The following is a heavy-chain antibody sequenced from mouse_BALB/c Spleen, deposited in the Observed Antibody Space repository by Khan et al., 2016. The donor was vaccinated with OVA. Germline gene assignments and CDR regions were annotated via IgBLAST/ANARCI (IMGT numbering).Heavy chain of an antibody. J-gene: IGHJ3*01. CDR3: ARSPFAY. CDR1: GYTFTSYW. Sequence: QVQLQQPGTELVRPGTSVKLSCKASGYTFTSYWMNWIKQRPEQGLEWIGRIDPYDSETHYNQKFKDKATLTVDKYSNTAYMQLTSLTSEDSAVDCGARSPFAYWGQGTLVTVSA. CDR2: IDPYDSET. V-gene: IGHV1-52*01.